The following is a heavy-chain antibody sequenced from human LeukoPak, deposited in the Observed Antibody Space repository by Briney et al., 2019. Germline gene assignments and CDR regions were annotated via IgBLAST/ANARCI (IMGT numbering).Heavy chain of an antibody. Sequence: SETLSLTCAVYGGSFSGYYWSWIRHPPGKGVEWIGEINHSGSTNYNPSLKSRVTISVDTSKNQFSLKLSSVTAADTAVYYCARGSGDIYGMDVWGKGTTVTVSS. V-gene: IGHV4-34*01. CDR3: ARGSGDIYGMDV. D-gene: IGHD3-10*01. CDR1: GGSFSGYY. CDR2: INHSGST. J-gene: IGHJ6*04.